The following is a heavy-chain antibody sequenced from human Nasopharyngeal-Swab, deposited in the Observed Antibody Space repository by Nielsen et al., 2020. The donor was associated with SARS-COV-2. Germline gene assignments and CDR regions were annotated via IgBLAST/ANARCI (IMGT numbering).Heavy chain of an antibody. CDR2: IYYSGST. J-gene: IGHJ4*02. D-gene: IGHD5-18*01. Sequence: RQAPGKGLEWIGYIYYSGSTNYNPSLKSRVTISVDTSKNQFSLKLSSVTAADTAAYYCARDKRGIQLSLWGQGTLVTVSS. V-gene: IGHV4-59*01. CDR3: ARDKRGIQLSL.